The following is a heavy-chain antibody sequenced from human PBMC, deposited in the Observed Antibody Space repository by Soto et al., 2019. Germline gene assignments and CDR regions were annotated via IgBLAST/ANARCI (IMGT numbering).Heavy chain of an antibody. CDR2: FDPEDGET. D-gene: IGHD3-10*01. J-gene: IGHJ6*02. Sequence: ASVKVSCKVSGYTLTELSMQWVRQAPGKGLEWMGGFDPEDGETIYAQKFQGRVTMTEDTSTDTAYMELSRLRSEDTAVYYCATGITMVRGVMIYYYYGMDVWGQGTTVTVSS. CDR1: GYTLTELS. CDR3: ATGITMVRGVMIYYYYGMDV. V-gene: IGHV1-24*01.